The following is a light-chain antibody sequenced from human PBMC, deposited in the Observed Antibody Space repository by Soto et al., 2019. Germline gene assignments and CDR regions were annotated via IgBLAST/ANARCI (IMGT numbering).Light chain of an antibody. CDR1: SSDVGGYNY. J-gene: IGLJ1*01. CDR2: EVS. CDR3: SSYTSSSTLDYV. Sequence: QSVLTQPASVSGSPGQSITISCTGTSSDVGGYNYVSWYQQHPGKAPKLMIYEVSNRPSGVSNRFSGSKSGNTASLTISGLQADDEADYYCSSYTSSSTLDYVFGTGTKVTVL. V-gene: IGLV2-14*01.